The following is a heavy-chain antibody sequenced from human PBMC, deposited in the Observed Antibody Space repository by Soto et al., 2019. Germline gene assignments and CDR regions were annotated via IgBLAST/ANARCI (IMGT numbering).Heavy chain of an antibody. J-gene: IGHJ5*02. Sequence: SETLSLTCTVSNGSISSAIYYWGWIRQPPGKGLEWIGSIYHSGSTYYNPSLQGRVTISVDTSKNQFSLKLSSVTAADTAVYFCAGRSSLASVQVYFGEISNYNWFDPWGQGTLVTVS. CDR1: NGSISSAIYY. CDR3: AGRSSLASVQVYFGEISNYNWFDP. CDR2: IYHSGST. V-gene: IGHV4-39*01. D-gene: IGHD3-10*01.